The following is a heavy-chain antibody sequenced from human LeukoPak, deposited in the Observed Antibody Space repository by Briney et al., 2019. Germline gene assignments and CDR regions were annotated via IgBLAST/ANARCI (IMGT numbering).Heavy chain of an antibody. Sequence: GASVTVSCKASGYTFTSYGISWVRQAPGQGLEWMGWISAYNGNTNYAQKLQGRVTMTTDTSTSTAYMELRSLRSDDTAVYYCARAPIVGATRRPYYFDYWGQGTLVTVSS. CDR2: ISAYNGNT. CDR3: ARAPIVGATRRPYYFDY. J-gene: IGHJ4*02. V-gene: IGHV1-18*01. CDR1: GYTFTSYG. D-gene: IGHD1-26*01.